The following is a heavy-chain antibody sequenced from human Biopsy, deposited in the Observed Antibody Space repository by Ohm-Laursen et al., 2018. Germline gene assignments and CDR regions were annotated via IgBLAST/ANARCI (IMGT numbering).Heavy chain of an antibody. D-gene: IGHD2-8*01. Sequence: ASVKVSCNASGYTFPSYGISWVRQAPGQGLEWLGYINCKTGATNYAQKFQGTVTMTRDTSISTAYLALGSLRSADTAIYYCARDPLNGHKHFDYWGQGSLVTVSS. V-gene: IGHV1-2*02. CDR2: INCKTGAT. J-gene: IGHJ4*02. CDR1: GYTFPSYG. CDR3: ARDPLNGHKHFDY.